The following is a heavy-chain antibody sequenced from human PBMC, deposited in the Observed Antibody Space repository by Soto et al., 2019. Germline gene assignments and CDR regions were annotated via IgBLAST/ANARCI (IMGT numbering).Heavy chain of an antibody. CDR1: GFTFSGYS. J-gene: IGHJ4*02. CDR3: ARESEDLTSNFDY. V-gene: IGHV3-21*01. CDR2: ISSTTNYV. Sequence: GGSLGLSCAASGFTFSGYSMNWVRQAPGKGLEWVSSISSTTNYVYYADSMKVRFTVSRDNAKNSVYLDMNSLSAEDTAVYYCARESEDLTSNFDYWGQGNLVTVSS.